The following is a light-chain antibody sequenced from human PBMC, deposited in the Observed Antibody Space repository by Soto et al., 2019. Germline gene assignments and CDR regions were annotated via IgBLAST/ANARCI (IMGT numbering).Light chain of an antibody. CDR1: QSISTS. J-gene: IGKJ2*01. V-gene: IGKV1-39*01. CDR2: TAS. Sequence: DIPMTQSPLSLSASVGDRVSITCRASQSISTSLNWYQQRPGKAPKLLIHTASSLQRGVSSRFSGSGSGTEFTLTISSLQAEDFATYYCQQTYSTPTFGQGTNLDIK. CDR3: QQTYSTPT.